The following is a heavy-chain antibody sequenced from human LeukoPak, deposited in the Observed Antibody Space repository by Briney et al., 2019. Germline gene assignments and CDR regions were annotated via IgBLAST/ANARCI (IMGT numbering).Heavy chain of an antibody. CDR3: ARVDYYGSGPFDY. CDR1: GGSISSGDYY. D-gene: IGHD3-10*01. V-gene: IGHV4-30-4*08. CDR2: IYYSGST. J-gene: IGHJ4*02. Sequence: SETLSLTCTVSGGSISSGDYYWSWIRQPPGKGLEWIGYIYYSGSTYYNPSLKSRVTISVDTSKNQFSLKLSSVTAADTAVYYCARVDYYGSGPFDYWGQGTLVTVSS.